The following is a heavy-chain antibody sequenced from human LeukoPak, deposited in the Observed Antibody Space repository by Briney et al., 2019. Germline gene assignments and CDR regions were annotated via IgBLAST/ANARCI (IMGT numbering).Heavy chain of an antibody. D-gene: IGHD5-18*01. Sequence: PSETLSLTCAVYGGSLSGYYWSWIRQPPGKGLEWIGEINHSGSTNYNPSLKSRVTISVDTSKNQFSLKLSSVTAADTAVYYCARVGRGYSYGYRDYWGQGTLVTVSS. CDR3: ARVGRGYSYGYRDY. J-gene: IGHJ4*02. V-gene: IGHV4-34*01. CDR1: GGSLSGYY. CDR2: INHSGST.